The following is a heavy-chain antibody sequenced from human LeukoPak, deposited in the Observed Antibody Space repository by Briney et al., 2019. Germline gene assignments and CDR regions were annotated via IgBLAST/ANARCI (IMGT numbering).Heavy chain of an antibody. CDR3: ARGPNPHYYGSGSYYGYYYYGMDV. CDR2: INHSGST. V-gene: IGHV4-34*01. CDR1: GGSISSYY. J-gene: IGHJ6*02. D-gene: IGHD3-10*01. Sequence: SETLSLTCTVSGGSISSYYWSWIRQPPGKGLEWIGEINHSGSTNYNPSLKSRVTISVDTSKNQFSLKLSSVTAADTAVYYCARGPNPHYYGSGSYYGYYYYGMDVWGQGTTVTVSS.